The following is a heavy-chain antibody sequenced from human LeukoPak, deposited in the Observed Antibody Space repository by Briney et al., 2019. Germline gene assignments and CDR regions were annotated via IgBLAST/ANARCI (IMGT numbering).Heavy chain of an antibody. CDR3: ARAGITIFGVVKLGAFDI. J-gene: IGHJ3*02. CDR1: GYSISSGYY. V-gene: IGHV4-38-2*01. Sequence: PSETLSLTCAVSGYSISSGYYWGWIRQPPGKGLEWIGSIYHSGSTYYNPSLKSRVTISVDTSKNQFSLKLSSVTAADTAVHYCARAGITIFGVVKLGAFDIWGQGTMVTVSS. CDR2: IYHSGST. D-gene: IGHD3-3*01.